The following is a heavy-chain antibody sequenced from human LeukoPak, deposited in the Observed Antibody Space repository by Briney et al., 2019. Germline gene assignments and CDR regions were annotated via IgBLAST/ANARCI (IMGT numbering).Heavy chain of an antibody. V-gene: IGHV1-69*05. J-gene: IGHJ6*03. CDR2: IIPIFGTA. CDR1: GYTFTDYY. D-gene: IGHD2-2*02. Sequence: SVKVSCKASGYTFTDYYMHWVRQAPGQGLEWMGGIIPIFGTANYAQKFQGRVTITTDESTSTAYMELSSLRSEDTAVYYCARDEPHRYCSSTSCYKHHYYYYMDVWGKGTTVTVSS. CDR3: ARDEPHRYCSSTSCYKHHYYYYMDV.